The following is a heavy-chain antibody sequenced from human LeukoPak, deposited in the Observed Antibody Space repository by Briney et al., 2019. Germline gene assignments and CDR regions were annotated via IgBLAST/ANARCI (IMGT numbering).Heavy chain of an antibody. CDR2: IFYSGST. Sequence: SETLSLTCTVSGGSISTSSYYWGWVRQPPGKGLEWIGNIFYSGSTYYSPSLKSRVTISLDTSRNQFSLKLNSVTAADTAVYYCATDFEGTSGLFDYWGQGTLVTVSS. V-gene: IGHV4-39*07. CDR3: ATDFEGTSGLFDY. D-gene: IGHD2-2*01. CDR1: GGSISTSSYY. J-gene: IGHJ4*02.